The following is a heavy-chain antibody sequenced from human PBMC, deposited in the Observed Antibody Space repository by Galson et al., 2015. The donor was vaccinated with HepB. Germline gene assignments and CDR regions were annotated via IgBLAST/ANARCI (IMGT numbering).Heavy chain of an antibody. Sequence: ETLSLTCAVYVGSFSGYYWSWIRQSPEKGLEWIGEINHRGSTNYNTSLKNRISLSVDTSNNQFSLRLISVTAADTATYYCAAYQLPKVYFFAFWGPGALVTVSS. J-gene: IGHJ4*02. V-gene: IGHV4-34*01. CDR3: AAYQLPKVYFFAF. CDR1: VGSFSGYY. D-gene: IGHD2-2*01. CDR2: INHRGST.